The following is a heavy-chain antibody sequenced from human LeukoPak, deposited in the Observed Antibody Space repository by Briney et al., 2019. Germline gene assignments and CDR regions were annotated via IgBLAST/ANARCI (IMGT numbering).Heavy chain of an antibody. CDR2: ISAYNGNT. Sequence: ASVKVSCKASGYTFTSYGISWVRQAPGQGLEWMGWISAYNGNTNYAQKLQGRVTMTTDTSTSTAYMELSSLRSEDTAVYYCAGPDDSPYSYYFDYWGQGTLVTVSS. D-gene: IGHD2-15*01. CDR1: GYTFTSYG. CDR3: AGPDDSPYSYYFDY. V-gene: IGHV1-18*01. J-gene: IGHJ4*02.